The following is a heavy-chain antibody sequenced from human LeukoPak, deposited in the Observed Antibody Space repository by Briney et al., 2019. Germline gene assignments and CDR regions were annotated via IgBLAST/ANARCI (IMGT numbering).Heavy chain of an antibody. D-gene: IGHD4-17*01. CDR1: GYTFSAYY. J-gene: IGHJ4*02. Sequence: SVKVSCKASGYTFSAYYLYWVRQAPGQGLEWMGGIIPIFGTANYAQKFQGRVTITADESTSTAYMELSSLRSEDTAVYYCARLYGDYTLWGQGTLVTVSS. CDR2: IIPIFGTA. CDR3: ARLYGDYTL. V-gene: IGHV1-69*13.